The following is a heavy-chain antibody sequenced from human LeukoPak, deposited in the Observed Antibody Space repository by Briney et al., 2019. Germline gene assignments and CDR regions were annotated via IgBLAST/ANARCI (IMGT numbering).Heavy chain of an antibody. CDR3: ARVVVPAANHFYYYGMDV. CDR2: IIPIFGTA. D-gene: IGHD2-2*01. V-gene: IGHV1-69*06. J-gene: IGHJ6*04. CDR1: GGTFSSYA. Sequence: SLKVSCKASGGTFSSYASSWVRQAPGQGLEWMGGIIPIFGTANYAQKFQGRVTITADKSTSTAYMQLSSLRSEDTAVYYCARVVVPAANHFYYYGMDVWGKGTTVTVSS.